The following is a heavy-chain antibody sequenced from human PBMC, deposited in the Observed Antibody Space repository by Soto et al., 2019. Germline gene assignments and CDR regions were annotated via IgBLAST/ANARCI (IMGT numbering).Heavy chain of an antibody. J-gene: IGHJ5*02. CDR1: GGSISSYY. V-gene: IGHV4-59*12. D-gene: IGHD2-2*01. CDR2: IYYSGST. CDR3: ARGLPYRICSSTSCYPVKMGYWFDP. Sequence: SETLSLTCTVSGGSISSYYWSWIRQPPGKGLEWIGYIYYSGSTSYNPSLKSRVTISVDTSKNQFSLKLSSVTAADTAVYYCARGLPYRICSSTSCYPVKMGYWFDPWGQGTLVTVSS.